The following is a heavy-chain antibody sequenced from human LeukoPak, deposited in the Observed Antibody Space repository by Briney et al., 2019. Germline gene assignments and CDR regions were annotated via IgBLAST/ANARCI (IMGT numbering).Heavy chain of an antibody. Sequence: ASVKVSCKASGGTFSSYAISWVRQAPGQGLEWMGGIIPIFGTANYAQKFQGRVTITADESTSTAYMELSSLRSEDTAVYYCARCNWNDEDFDPWGQGTLVTVSS. CDR1: GGTFSSYA. J-gene: IGHJ5*02. CDR2: IIPIFGTA. V-gene: IGHV1-69*13. CDR3: ARCNWNDEDFDP. D-gene: IGHD1-1*01.